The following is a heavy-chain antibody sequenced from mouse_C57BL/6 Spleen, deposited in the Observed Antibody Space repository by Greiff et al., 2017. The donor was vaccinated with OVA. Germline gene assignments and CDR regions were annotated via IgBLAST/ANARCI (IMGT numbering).Heavy chain of an antibody. CDR2: IYPGDGDT. V-gene: IGHV1-80*01. J-gene: IGHJ2*01. Sequence: VQLQQSGAELVKPGASVKISCKASGYAFSSYWMNWVKQRPGKGLEWIGQIYPGDGDTNYNGKFKGKATLTADKSSSTAYMQLSSLTSEDSAVYFCAREGITTVVATDYLDYWGQGTTLTVSS. D-gene: IGHD1-1*01. CDR3: AREGITTVVATDYLDY. CDR1: GYAFSSYW.